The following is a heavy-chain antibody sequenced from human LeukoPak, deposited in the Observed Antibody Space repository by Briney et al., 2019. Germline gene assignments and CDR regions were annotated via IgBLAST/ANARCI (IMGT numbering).Heavy chain of an antibody. V-gene: IGHV3-23*01. J-gene: IGHJ6*03. CDR1: GFTFSNYA. CDR2: ISGSGGST. CDR3: ARSSGYFVSDYMAA. Sequence: HPGGSLRLSCAASGFTFSNYAMSWVRQAPGRGLEWVSSISGSGGSTNYADFVKGRFTISRDNSKNTLYLQMNSLRAEDTAVYYCARSSGYFVSDYMAAWEKGTTVTVSS. D-gene: IGHD3-22*01.